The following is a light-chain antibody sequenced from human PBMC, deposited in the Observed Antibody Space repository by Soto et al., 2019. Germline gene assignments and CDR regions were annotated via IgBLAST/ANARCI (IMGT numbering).Light chain of an antibody. CDR3: QQYNSYSPIT. CDR1: QSISSW. CDR2: KAS. J-gene: IGKJ5*01. V-gene: IGKV1-5*03. Sequence: DIQMTQSPSTLSASVGDRVTITCRASQSISSWLAWYQQKPGKAPKLLIYKASSLESGVPSRFSGSGSGTEFTLTISSLQPDDLATYYCQQYNSYSPITFGQGTRLEIK.